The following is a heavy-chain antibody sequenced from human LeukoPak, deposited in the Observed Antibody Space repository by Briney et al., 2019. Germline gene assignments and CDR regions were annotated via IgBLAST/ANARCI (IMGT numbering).Heavy chain of an antibody. CDR3: AKLPPYDILTGYGMDV. CDR2: LSGSGGST. V-gene: IGHV3-23*01. Sequence: GGSPRLSCAASGFTFSSYAMSWVRQAPGKGLEWVSGLSGSGGSTYYADSVKGRFTISRDNSKNTLYLQMNSLRAEDTALYYCAKLPPYDILTGYGMDVWGQGTTVTVSS. J-gene: IGHJ6*02. CDR1: GFTFSSYA. D-gene: IGHD3-9*01.